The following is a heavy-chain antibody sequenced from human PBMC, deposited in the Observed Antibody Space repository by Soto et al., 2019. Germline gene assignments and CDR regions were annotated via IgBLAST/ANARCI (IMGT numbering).Heavy chain of an antibody. D-gene: IGHD3-3*01. J-gene: IGHJ4*02. CDR1: ELTFNSYS. Sequence: PGRNPKISCAAYELTFNSYSMNWVRQAPGKGLEWISYITNGGTTIYYADSVKGRFTISRDNAKNSLYLHMSSLRDDDTAVYYWATSVVRFLEWTTDYWCQGIFVTV. CDR2: ITNGGTTI. V-gene: IGHV3-48*02. CDR3: ATSVVRFLEWTTDY.